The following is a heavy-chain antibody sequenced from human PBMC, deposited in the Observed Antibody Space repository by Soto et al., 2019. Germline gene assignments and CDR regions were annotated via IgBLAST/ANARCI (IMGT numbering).Heavy chain of an antibody. CDR3: ARAPVLYYFDY. V-gene: IGHV4-59*01. CDR1: GGSMSGSY. J-gene: IGHJ4*02. D-gene: IGHD3-10*01. Sequence: SETLSLTCTVSGGSMSGSYWSWIRQPPGKELEWIGYIYNTETIDYNPSLRGRVSISLDTSENRFSLRVISVTIADTAVYYCARAPVLYYFDYWGQGALVTVSS. CDR2: IYNTETI.